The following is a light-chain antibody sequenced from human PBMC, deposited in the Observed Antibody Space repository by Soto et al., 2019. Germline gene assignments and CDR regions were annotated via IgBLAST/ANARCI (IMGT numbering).Light chain of an antibody. CDR1: HDITSF. CDR3: QHCDYLPI. J-gene: IGKJ3*01. CDR2: DAS. V-gene: IGKV1-33*01. Sequence: DIQMTQSPSSLSASVGDRVTITFQASHDITSFLNWYQHKPGRAPKLLSYDASILEAGVPTRFSGSGSGTHFTFTIRSLQPEDVATYYCQHCDYLPIFGPGTTVDFK.